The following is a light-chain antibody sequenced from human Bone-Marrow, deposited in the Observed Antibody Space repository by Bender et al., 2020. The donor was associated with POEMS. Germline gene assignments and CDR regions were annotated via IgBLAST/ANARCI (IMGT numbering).Light chain of an antibody. CDR2: DVN. J-gene: IGLJ3*02. CDR1: SSDVGDYNY. CDR3: SSYTRSNTRV. V-gene: IGLV2-14*03. Sequence: QSALTQPASVSGSPGQSITISCTGSSSDVGDYNYVSWYQQHPGKAPKLILFDVNTRPSGVSNRFSGSKSGNTASLTISGLQAEDEADYYCSSYTRSNTRVFGGGTKLTVL.